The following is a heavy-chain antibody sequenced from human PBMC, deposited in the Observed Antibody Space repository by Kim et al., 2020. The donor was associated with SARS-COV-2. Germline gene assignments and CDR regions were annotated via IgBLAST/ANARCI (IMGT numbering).Heavy chain of an antibody. CDR3: ASGRAGVVPSPILGIGPHYDYYAMDV. V-gene: IGHV4-34*01. CDR2: IKHSGST. CDR1: GGSFSGYH. D-gene: IGHD2-2*02. Sequence: SETLSLTCAVYGGSFSGYHWSWIRQPPGKGLEWIGEIKHSGSTNYNPSLKSRVTMSVDTSKSQFSLKLRSVTAADTAVYYCASGRAGVVPSPILGIGPHYDYYAMDVWGQGTTVTVSS. J-gene: IGHJ6*02.